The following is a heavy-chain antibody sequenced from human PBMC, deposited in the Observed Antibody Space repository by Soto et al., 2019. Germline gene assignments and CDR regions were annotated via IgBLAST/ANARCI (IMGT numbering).Heavy chain of an antibody. V-gene: IGHV1-8*01. CDR1: GYTFTSYD. CDR2: MNPNSGNT. J-gene: IGHJ6*02. D-gene: IGHD4-17*01. Sequence: QVQLVQSGAAVKKPGASVKVSCKASGYTFTSYDINWVRQATGQGLEWMGWMNPNSGNTGYAQKFQGRVTMTRNTSISTAYRELSSLRSEDTAVYYCARAMLRWDYYYYYGMDVWGQGTTVTVSS. CDR3: ARAMLRWDYYYYYGMDV.